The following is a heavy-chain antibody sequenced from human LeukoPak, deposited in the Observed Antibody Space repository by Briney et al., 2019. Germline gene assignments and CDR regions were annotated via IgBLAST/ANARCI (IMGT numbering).Heavy chain of an antibody. D-gene: IGHD3-10*01. CDR3: TTDPRFGDY. Sequence: GGSLRLSCAASGLTVSGNYMSWVRQAPGKGLEWVGRIKSKTDGGTTDYAAPVKGRFTISRDDSKNTLYLQMNSLKTEDTAVYYCTTDPRFGDYWGQGTLVTVSS. J-gene: IGHJ4*02. CDR1: GLTVSGNY. CDR2: IKSKTDGGTT. V-gene: IGHV3-15*01.